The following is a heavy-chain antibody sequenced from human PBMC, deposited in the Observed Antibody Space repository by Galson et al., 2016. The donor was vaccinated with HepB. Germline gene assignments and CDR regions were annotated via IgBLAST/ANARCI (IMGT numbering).Heavy chain of an antibody. J-gene: IGHJ3*02. CDR1: GGSISSGGYY. V-gene: IGHV4-31*03. CDR2: IYYSGNT. Sequence: TLSLTCTVSGGSISSGGYYWSWIRQHPGKGLEWIGYIYYSGNTYYNPSLKSRVTISVDTSKNQFSLKLSSVTAADTAVYYCATHDYYDGSGHLPDAFDIWGQGTMVTVSS. CDR3: ATHDYYDGSGHLPDAFDI. D-gene: IGHD3-22*01.